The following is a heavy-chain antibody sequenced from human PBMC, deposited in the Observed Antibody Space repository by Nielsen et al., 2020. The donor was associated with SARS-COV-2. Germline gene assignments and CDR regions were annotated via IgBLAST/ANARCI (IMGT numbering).Heavy chain of an antibody. CDR1: GFTFSSYA. CDR2: ISYDGSNK. D-gene: IGHD4-23*01. CDR3: ARVQTTVVFYYGLDV. V-gene: IGHV3-30*09. J-gene: IGHJ6*02. Sequence: GESLKISCAASGFTFSSYAMHWVRQAPGKGLEWVAAISYDGSNKYYADSVKGRFAISRDNSKNTLHLQMNSLRIEDTAVYYCARVQTTVVFYYGLDVWGQGTTVTVSS.